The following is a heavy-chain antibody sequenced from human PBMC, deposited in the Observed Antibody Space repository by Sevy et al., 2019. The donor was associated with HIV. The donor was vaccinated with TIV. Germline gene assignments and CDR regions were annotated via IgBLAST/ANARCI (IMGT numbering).Heavy chain of an antibody. CDR3: TTDHRRDGIVVVPFEY. CDR1: GFTFSNAW. J-gene: IGHJ4*02. V-gene: IGHV3-15*01. D-gene: IGHD2-15*01. CDR2: IRSKAGGGTT. Sequence: GGSLRLSCAASGFTFSNAWMSWVRQSPGKGLEWVGRIRSKAGGGTTDYATIVKGKFTISRDDSRDILYLQLNSLETGDTAVDYCTTDHRRDGIVVVPFEYWGQGTLVTVSS.